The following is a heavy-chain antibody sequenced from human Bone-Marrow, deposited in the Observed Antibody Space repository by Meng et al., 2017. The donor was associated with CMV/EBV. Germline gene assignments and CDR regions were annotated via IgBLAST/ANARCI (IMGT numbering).Heavy chain of an antibody. J-gene: IGHJ1*01. CDR3: AHRGYCSSTSCYFGYFQH. D-gene: IGHD2-2*01. CDR1: GFSLSTSGVG. Sequence: SGPTLVKPTQTLTLTCTFSGFSLSTSGVGVGWIRQPPGKALEWLALIYWNDDKRYSPSLKSRLTITKDTSKNQVVLTMTNMDPVDTATYYCAHRGYCSSTSCYFGYFQHWGQGTLVTFSS. CDR2: IYWNDDK. V-gene: IGHV2-5*01.